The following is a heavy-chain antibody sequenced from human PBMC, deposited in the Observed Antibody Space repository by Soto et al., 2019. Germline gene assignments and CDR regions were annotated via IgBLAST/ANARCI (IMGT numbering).Heavy chain of an antibody. CDR2: ITNTGLTT. V-gene: IGHV3-23*01. D-gene: IGHD4-17*01. CDR1: GFGLSTHA. CDR3: AKGFDYGDTKHIDH. J-gene: IGHJ4*02. Sequence: GGSLRLSCAASGFGLSTHALTWVRQAPGKGLEWLSSITNTGLTTHYADSVKGRFTISRENSRNTLHLQMNNLRVDDTAIYYYAKGFDYGDTKHIDHWGQGTLVTVSS.